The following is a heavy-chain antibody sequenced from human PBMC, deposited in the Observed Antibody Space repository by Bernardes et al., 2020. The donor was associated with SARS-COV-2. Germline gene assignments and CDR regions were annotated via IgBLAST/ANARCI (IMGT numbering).Heavy chain of an antibody. V-gene: IGHV3-21*06. CDR3: ARAPSGYCTSSSCYGNWFEP. CDR1: GFTFSTFR. D-gene: IGHD2-8*01. Sequence: GGSLRLSCTHSGFTFSTFRMNWLRQAPGKGLEWVSFISVSGSHVYYADSVKGRFTISRDNTRNSLYLQMDSLRADDTAVYYCARAPSGYCTSSSCYGNWFEPWGQGTLVTVSS. J-gene: IGHJ5*02. CDR2: ISVSGSHV.